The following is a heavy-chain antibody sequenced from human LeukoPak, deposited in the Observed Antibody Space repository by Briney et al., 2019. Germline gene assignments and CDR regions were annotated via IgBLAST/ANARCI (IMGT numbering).Heavy chain of an antibody. V-gene: IGHV3-9*01. CDR2: ISWNSGNI. D-gene: IGHD6-19*01. Sequence: GRSLRLSCAASGFTFDDYAIHWVRQAPGKGLEWVSGISWNSGNIGYADSVKGRFTISRDNAKNSLYLQMNSLRAEDTALYYCAKDRGSAWYGSDAFDIWGQGTMVIVSS. J-gene: IGHJ3*02. CDR3: AKDRGSAWYGSDAFDI. CDR1: GFTFDDYA.